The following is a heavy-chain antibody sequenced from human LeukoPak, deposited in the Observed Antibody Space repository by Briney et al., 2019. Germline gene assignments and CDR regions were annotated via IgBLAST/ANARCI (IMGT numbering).Heavy chain of an antibody. V-gene: IGHV1-8*01. CDR3: AGSVMGDYDILTGYYTGGDY. CDR2: MSPNSGNT. CDR1: GYTFTSYD. J-gene: IGHJ4*02. D-gene: IGHD3-9*01. Sequence: GASVKVSCKASGYTFTSYDIHWVRQATGQGLEWMGWMSPNSGNTGYAQKFQGRVTMTRNTSISTAYMELSSLRSEDTAVYYCAGSVMGDYDILTGYYTGGDYWGQGTLVTVSS.